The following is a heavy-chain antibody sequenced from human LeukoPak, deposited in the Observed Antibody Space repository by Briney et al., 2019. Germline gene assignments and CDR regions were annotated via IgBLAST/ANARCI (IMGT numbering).Heavy chain of an antibody. CDR1: GYSISSGYY. V-gene: IGHV4-38-2*02. CDR2: IYHSGST. J-gene: IGHJ4*02. Sequence: SETLSLTCTVSGYSISSGYYWGWMRPPPGKGREWIGSIYHSGSTYYNPSLKSRVTISVDTSKTQFSLKLSSVTAADTAVYYCARRVGVALDYWGQGTLVTVS. D-gene: IGHD2-21*01. CDR3: ARRVGVALDY.